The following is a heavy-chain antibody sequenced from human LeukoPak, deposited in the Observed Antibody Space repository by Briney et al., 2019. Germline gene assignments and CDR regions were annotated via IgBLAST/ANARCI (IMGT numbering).Heavy chain of an antibody. V-gene: IGHV1-2*02. J-gene: IGHJ3*02. D-gene: IGHD6-19*01. CDR3: ARGGGWMSRVAFDI. Sequence: ASVKVSCKASGYTFTGYYMHWVRQAPGQGLEWMGWINPNSGGTNYAQKFQGRVTMTRDTSISTAYMELSRLRSDGTAVYYCARGGGWMSRVAFDIWGQGTMVTVSS. CDR2: INPNSGGT. CDR1: GYTFTGYY.